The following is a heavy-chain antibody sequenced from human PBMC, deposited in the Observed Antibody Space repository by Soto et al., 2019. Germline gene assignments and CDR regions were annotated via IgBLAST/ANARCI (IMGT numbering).Heavy chain of an antibody. CDR2: IYYSGST. CDR3: ARANPKVTGFDY. Sequence: PSETLSLTCTVSGGSINTNSYYWSWIRQPPGKGLEWIGYIYYSGSTNYNPSLKSRVTISVDTSKNQFSLKLSSVTAADTAVYYCARANPKVTGFDYWGQGTLVTVSS. J-gene: IGHJ4*02. V-gene: IGHV4-61*01. D-gene: IGHD4-4*01. CDR1: GGSINTNSYY.